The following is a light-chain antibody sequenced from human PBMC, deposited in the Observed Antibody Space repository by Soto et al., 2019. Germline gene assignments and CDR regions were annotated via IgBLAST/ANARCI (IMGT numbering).Light chain of an antibody. V-gene: IGKV3-15*01. Sequence: EIVMTQSPATLSVSPGERATLSCRASQSVNSHLAWYQQKPGQAPRLLIYGAYYRATGIPARFSGSGSGTDFTLTISSLQSEDFAVYYCQQYDNWPPFTFGPGT. J-gene: IGKJ3*01. CDR1: QSVNSH. CDR2: GAY. CDR3: QQYDNWPPFT.